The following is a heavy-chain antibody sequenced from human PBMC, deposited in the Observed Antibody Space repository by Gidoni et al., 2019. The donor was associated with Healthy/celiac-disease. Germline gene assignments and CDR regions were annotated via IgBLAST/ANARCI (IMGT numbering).Heavy chain of an antibody. Sequence: QVQLVESGGGVVQPGRYLRLSSAASGFTFSSYAMHWVRQAPGKGLELVAVISYDGSNKYYADSVKGRFTISRDNSKNTLYLQMNSLRAEDTAVYYCARDPGYSYGPFDYWGQGTLVTVSS. CDR3: ARDPGYSYGPFDY. CDR1: GFTFSSYA. V-gene: IGHV3-30*04. J-gene: IGHJ4*02. CDR2: ISYDGSNK. D-gene: IGHD5-18*01.